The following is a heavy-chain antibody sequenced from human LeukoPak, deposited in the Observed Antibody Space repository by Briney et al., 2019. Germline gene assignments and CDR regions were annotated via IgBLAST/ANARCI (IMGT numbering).Heavy chain of an antibody. V-gene: IGHV3-48*02. CDR3: ANILPPRGRQIDHYYYYGMDV. D-gene: IGHD3-9*01. Sequence: TGGSVRGYRAASGFTFSSYSRHWVRQAPGKGLVWVSYISRSGSSTYYADSAEGRFIISRDNAKYSLYLQMNGLRDEDTAVYYCANILPPRGRQIDHYYYYGMDVWGKGSPDSLSS. J-gene: IGHJ6*01. CDR1: GFTFSSYS. CDR2: ISRSGSST.